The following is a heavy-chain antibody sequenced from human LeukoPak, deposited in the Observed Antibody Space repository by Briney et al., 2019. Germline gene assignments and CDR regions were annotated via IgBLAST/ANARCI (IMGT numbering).Heavy chain of an antibody. Sequence: GASVKVSCKASGYTFISYAMHWVRQAPGQGLEWMGWINAANGNTKYSERFQGRITVTKDTSASTVYMELNSLRSEDTAVYYCASLDWGVSDFDHWGQGTLVTVSS. CDR1: GYTFISYA. CDR2: INAANGNT. J-gene: IGHJ4*02. D-gene: IGHD7-27*01. CDR3: ASLDWGVSDFDH. V-gene: IGHV1-3*01.